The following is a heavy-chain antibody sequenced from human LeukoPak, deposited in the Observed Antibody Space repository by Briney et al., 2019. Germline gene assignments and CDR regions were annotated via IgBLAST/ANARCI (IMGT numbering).Heavy chain of an antibody. V-gene: IGHV3-66*01. CDR1: GFTFSSNY. CDR3: ARYDSSGYFRHAFDI. D-gene: IGHD3-22*01. J-gene: IGHJ3*02. CDR2: IYSGGST. Sequence: GGSLRLSCAASGFTFSSNYMSWVRQAPGKGLEWVSLIYSGGSTYYADSVKGRFTISRDTSKNTLYLQMNSLRAEDTAVYYCARYDSSGYFRHAFDIWGQGTMVTVSS.